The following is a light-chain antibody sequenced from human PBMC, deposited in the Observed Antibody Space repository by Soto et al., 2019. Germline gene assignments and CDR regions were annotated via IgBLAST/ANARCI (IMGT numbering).Light chain of an antibody. CDR3: SSYTSSSTLV. CDR1: SSDVGGYNY. CDR2: DVS. J-gene: IGLJ2*01. V-gene: IGLV2-14*01. Sequence: QSVLTQPASVSGSPRQSITISCTGTSSDVGGYNYVSRYQQHPGKAPKLMIYDVSNRPSGVSNRFSGSKSGNTASLTISALQAEDEADYYCSSYTSSSTLVFGGGTKVTVL.